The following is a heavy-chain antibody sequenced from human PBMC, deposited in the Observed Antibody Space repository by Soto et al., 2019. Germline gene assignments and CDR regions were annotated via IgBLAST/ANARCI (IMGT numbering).Heavy chain of an antibody. CDR2: IIPIFGTA. J-gene: IGHJ6*02. CDR3: AREVEYSSGWANYYYYGMDV. CDR1: GGAFSSYA. D-gene: IGHD6-19*01. V-gene: IGHV1-69*05. Sequence: SVKVSCKASGGAFSSYAISWVRQAPGQGLEWMGGIIPIFGTANYAQKFQGRVTITRDTSASTAYMELSSLRSEDTAVYYCAREVEYSSGWANYYYYGMDVWGQGTTVTVSS.